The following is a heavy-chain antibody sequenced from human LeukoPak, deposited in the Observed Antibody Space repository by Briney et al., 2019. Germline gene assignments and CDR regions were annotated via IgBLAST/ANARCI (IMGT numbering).Heavy chain of an antibody. CDR3: ARGKGPLYYDFWSGSQGLDY. Sequence: SETLSLTCAVYGGSFSGYYWSWIRQPPGKGLEWIGEINHSGSTNYNPSLKSRVTISVDTSKNQFSLKLSSVTAADTAVYYCARGKGPLYYDFWSGSQGLDYWGQGTLVTVSS. CDR1: GGSFSGYY. V-gene: IGHV4-34*01. CDR2: INHSGST. J-gene: IGHJ4*02. D-gene: IGHD3-3*01.